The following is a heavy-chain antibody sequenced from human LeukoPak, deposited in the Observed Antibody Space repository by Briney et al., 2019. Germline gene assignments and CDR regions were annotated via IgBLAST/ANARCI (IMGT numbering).Heavy chain of an antibody. D-gene: IGHD3-10*01. CDR2: IHPRSGDT. Sequence: ASVKVSCKASGYSFTAFYIHWVRQAPGQGLEWMGWIHPRSGDTRYAQKFQGRVTLARDTTISTVYMDLSSLGSDDTAVYYCARDGEYGTGSYYRGSFDYWGQGILVTVSS. J-gene: IGHJ4*02. V-gene: IGHV1-2*02. CDR3: ARDGEYGTGSYYRGSFDY. CDR1: GYSFTAFY.